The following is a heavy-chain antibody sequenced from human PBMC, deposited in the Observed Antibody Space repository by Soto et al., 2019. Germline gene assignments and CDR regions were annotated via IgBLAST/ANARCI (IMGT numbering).Heavy chain of an antibody. CDR2: LNPNSGGT. V-gene: IGHV1-2*04. Sequence: QVQLVQSGAEVKKPGASVKVSCKASGYTFTGYYMHWVRQAPGQGLEWMGWLNPNSGGTNYAQKFQGWVTMTRDTSISKAYMELSRLRSDDTAGYYCARDVHSGSYSHYYGMDVWGQGTTVTVSS. J-gene: IGHJ6*02. D-gene: IGHD1-26*01. CDR3: ARDVHSGSYSHYYGMDV. CDR1: GYTFTGYY.